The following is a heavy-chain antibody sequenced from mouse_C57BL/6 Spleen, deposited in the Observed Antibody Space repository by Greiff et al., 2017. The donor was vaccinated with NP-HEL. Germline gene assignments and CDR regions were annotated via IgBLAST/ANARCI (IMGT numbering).Heavy chain of an antibody. CDR1: GYSITSGYY. CDR3: ARYNGYYVPYWYFDV. Sequence: VQLKQSGPGLVKPSQSLSLTCSVTGYSITSGYYWNWIRQFPGNKLEWMGYISYDGSNNYNPSLKNRISITRDTSKNQFFLKLNSVTTEDTATYYCARYNGYYVPYWYFDVWGTGTTVTVSS. J-gene: IGHJ1*03. CDR2: ISYDGSN. V-gene: IGHV3-6*01. D-gene: IGHD2-3*01.